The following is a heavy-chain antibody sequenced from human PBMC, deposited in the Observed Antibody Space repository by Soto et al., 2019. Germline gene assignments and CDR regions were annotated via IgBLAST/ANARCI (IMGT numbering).Heavy chain of an antibody. CDR1: GGSIGSGGYY. CDR3: ARYYGEYNQFDP. CDR2: IFNDGTT. J-gene: IGHJ5*02. V-gene: IGHV4-31*11. D-gene: IGHD4-17*01. Sequence: QVQLQESGPGLVRTSQTLSLTCAVSGGSIGSGGYYWSWIRQHPGKGLEWIGYIFNDGTTYYSPSLKSRVIISVDTSNNQFSVKLSYVIAADTAIYYCARYYGEYNQFDPWGQGTQVTVSS.